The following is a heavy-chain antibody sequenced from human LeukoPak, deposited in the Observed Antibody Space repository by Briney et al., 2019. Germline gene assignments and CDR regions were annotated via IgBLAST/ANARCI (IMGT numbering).Heavy chain of an antibody. D-gene: IGHD6-19*01. Sequence: SETLSLTCTVSGGSISSYYWSWIRQPPGKGLEWIGYIYYSGGTNYNPSLKSRVTISVDTSKNQFSLKLSSVTAADTAVYYCARGSGWYAYFDLWGRGTLVTVSS. CDR2: IYYSGGT. V-gene: IGHV4-59*01. CDR1: GGSISSYY. CDR3: ARGSGWYAYFDL. J-gene: IGHJ2*01.